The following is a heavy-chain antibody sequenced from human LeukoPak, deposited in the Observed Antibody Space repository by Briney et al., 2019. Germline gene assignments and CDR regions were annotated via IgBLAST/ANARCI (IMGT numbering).Heavy chain of an antibody. J-gene: IGHJ4*02. D-gene: IGHD3-10*01. Sequence: SETLSLTCTVSGGSISSYYWSWIRQPPGKGLEWIGYIYYSGSTNYNPSLKSRVTISVDTSKNQFSLKLSSVTAADTAVYYCARGDSMVRGVIPFDYWGPGTLVTVSS. CDR3: ARGDSMVRGVIPFDY. CDR1: GGSISSYY. V-gene: IGHV4-59*01. CDR2: IYYSGST.